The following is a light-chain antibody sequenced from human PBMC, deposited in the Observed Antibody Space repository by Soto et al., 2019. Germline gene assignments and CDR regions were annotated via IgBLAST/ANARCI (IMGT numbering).Light chain of an antibody. CDR2: DVF. Sequence: EIVLTQSPATLSLSPGERATLSCRASQSISIYLVWYQQKPGQAPRLLIYDVFNRATGIPARFSGSGSGTDFTLTISSLEPEDFAVYYCQQRSNWPPEITFGQGTRLEIK. CDR1: QSISIY. CDR3: QQRSNWPPEIT. V-gene: IGKV3-11*01. J-gene: IGKJ5*01.